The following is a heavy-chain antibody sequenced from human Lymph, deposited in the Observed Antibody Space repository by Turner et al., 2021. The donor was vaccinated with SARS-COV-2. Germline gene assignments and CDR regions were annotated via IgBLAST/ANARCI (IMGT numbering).Heavy chain of an antibody. CDR3: ARDLYYYGMDV. J-gene: IGHJ6*02. V-gene: IGHV3-53*01. Sequence: EVQLVESGGGLIQPGGSLRLSCAASGLTVSSNYMSWVRQAPGKGLEWVSVNYSGGSTYYADSVKGRFTISRDNSKNTLYLQMNSLRAEDTAVYYCARDLYYYGMDVWGQGTTVTVSS. CDR1: GLTVSSNY. CDR2: NYSGGST.